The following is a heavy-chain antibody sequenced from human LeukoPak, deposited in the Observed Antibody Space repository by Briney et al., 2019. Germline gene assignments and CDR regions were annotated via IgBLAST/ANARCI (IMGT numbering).Heavy chain of an antibody. CDR3: ARGSGWYAYYYMDV. Sequence: PSETLSLTCTVSGGSISSYYWSWIRQPPGKGLEWIGYIYYSGSTNYNPSLKSRVTISVDTSKNQFSLKLSSVTAADTAVYYCARGSGWYAYYYMDVWGKGTTVTISS. CDR2: IYYSGST. D-gene: IGHD6-19*01. J-gene: IGHJ6*03. V-gene: IGHV4-59*01. CDR1: GGSISSYY.